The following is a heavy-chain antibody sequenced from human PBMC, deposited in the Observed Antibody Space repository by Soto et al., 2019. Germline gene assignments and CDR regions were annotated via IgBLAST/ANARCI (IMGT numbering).Heavy chain of an antibody. CDR1: GGTFSSYA. V-gene: IGHV1-69*13. D-gene: IGHD3-22*01. CDR2: IIPIFGTA. Sequence: GASVKVSCKASGGTFSSYAISWVRQAPGQGLEWMGGIIPIFGTANYAQKFQGRVTITADESTSTAYMELSSLRSEDTAVYYCAGAMIVGVISGFDPWGQGTLVTVSS. CDR3: AGAMIVGVISGFDP. J-gene: IGHJ5*02.